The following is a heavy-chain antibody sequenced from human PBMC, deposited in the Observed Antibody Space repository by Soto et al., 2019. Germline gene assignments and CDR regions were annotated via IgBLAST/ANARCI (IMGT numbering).Heavy chain of an antibody. CDR1: GYTFTSYP. Sequence: ASVKVSCKASGYTFTSYPMHWVRQAPGQRLEWMGWINTGNGNTKYSQKFQGRVTITRDTSASTAYMELSSLRSEDTAVYYCAIDPMPGMGSYYPPNYWGQGTLDTVSS. CDR2: INTGNGNT. D-gene: IGHD3-10*01. J-gene: IGHJ4*02. CDR3: AIDPMPGMGSYYPPNY. V-gene: IGHV1-3*04.